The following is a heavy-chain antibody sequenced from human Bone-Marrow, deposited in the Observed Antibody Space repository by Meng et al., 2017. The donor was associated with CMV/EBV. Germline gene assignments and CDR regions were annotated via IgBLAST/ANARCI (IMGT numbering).Heavy chain of an antibody. CDR2: IYPGDSDT. Sequence: GESLKISCKGSGYSFTSYWIGWVRQMPGKGLEWMGIIYPGDSDTRYSPSFQGQVTISADKSISTAYLQWSSLKASDTAMYYCARRGFHYYDSSGYSELAFDPWGQGTLVTVSS. CDR3: ARRGFHYYDSSGYSELAFDP. J-gene: IGHJ5*02. CDR1: GYSFTSYW. V-gene: IGHV5-51*01. D-gene: IGHD3-22*01.